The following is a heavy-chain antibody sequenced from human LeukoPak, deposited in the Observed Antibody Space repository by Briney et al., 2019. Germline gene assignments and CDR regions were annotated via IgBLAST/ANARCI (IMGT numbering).Heavy chain of an antibody. J-gene: IGHJ4*02. CDR3: ARARGRFFDY. V-gene: IGHV4-34*01. CDR1: GGSFSGYY. Sequence: SETLSLTCAVYGGSFSGYYWSWIRQPPGKGLEWIGEINHSGSTNYNPSLKSRITISVDTSKNQFSLKLSSVTAADTAVYYCARARGRFFDYWGQGTLVTVSS. CDR2: INHSGST.